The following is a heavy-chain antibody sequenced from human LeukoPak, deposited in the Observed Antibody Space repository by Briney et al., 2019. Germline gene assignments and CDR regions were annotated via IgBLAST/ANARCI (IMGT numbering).Heavy chain of an antibody. D-gene: IGHD3-10*01. CDR3: AKDVEAYYGSGSYIDS. V-gene: IGHV3-9*01. CDR1: GFTFDDYA. Sequence: PGGSLRLSCAAYGFTFDDYAMHWVRQAPGKGLEWVSGVTWKSDTIEYADSVKGRFTISRNNAKNSLYLQMNSLRREDTALYFCAKDVEAYYGSGSYIDSWGQGTLVTVSS. J-gene: IGHJ4*02. CDR2: VTWKSDTI.